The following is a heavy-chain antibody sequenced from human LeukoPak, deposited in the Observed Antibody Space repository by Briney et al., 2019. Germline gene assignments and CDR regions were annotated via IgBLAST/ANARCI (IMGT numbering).Heavy chain of an antibody. CDR1: GGSTSSYY. V-gene: IGHV4-59*01. D-gene: IGHD5-24*01. CDR3: ARGRGWLQSTPFDY. CDR2: IYYSGST. J-gene: IGHJ4*02. Sequence: PSETLSLTCTVSGGSTSSYYWSWIRQPPGKGLEWIGYIYYSGSTNDNPSLKSRVTISVDTSKNQFSLKLSSVTAADTAVYYCARGRGWLQSTPFDYWGQGTLVTVSS.